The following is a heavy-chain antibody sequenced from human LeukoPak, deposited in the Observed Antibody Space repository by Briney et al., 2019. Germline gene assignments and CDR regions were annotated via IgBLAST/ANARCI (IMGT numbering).Heavy chain of an antibody. CDR1: GFTFDDYA. CDR3: AKSHCNSTSCGIDY. Sequence: GRSLRLSCAASGFTFDDYAMHWVRQAPGKGLEWVSGISWNSGSIGYADSVKGRFTISRDNAKNSLYLQMNSLRAEGTALYYCAKSHCNSTSCGIDYWGQGTLVTVSS. CDR2: ISWNSGSI. J-gene: IGHJ4*02. D-gene: IGHD2-2*01. V-gene: IGHV3-9*01.